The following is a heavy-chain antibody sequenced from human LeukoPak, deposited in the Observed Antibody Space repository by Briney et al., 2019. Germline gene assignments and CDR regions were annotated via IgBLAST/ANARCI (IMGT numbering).Heavy chain of an antibody. CDR2: IYYSGST. V-gene: IGHV4-59*01. CDR1: GGSISSYY. Sequence: PSETLSLTCTVSGGSISSYYWSWIRQPPGKGLEWIGYIYYSGSTNYNPSLKSRVTISVDTSKNQFSLKLSSVTAADTAVYYCASYYDILPGLIAFDIWGQGTMVTVSS. D-gene: IGHD3-9*01. CDR3: ASYYDILPGLIAFDI. J-gene: IGHJ3*02.